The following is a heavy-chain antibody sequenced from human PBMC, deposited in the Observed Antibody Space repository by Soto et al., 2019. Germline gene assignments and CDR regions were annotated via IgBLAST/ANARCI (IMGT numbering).Heavy chain of an antibody. V-gene: IGHV4-61*01. J-gene: IGHJ4*02. D-gene: IGHD3-22*01. CDR1: GGSVSSGSYY. CDR3: ARDDSSGYYYI. Sequence: QVQLQESGPGLVKPSETLSLTCTVSGGSVSSGSYYWSWIRQPPGKGLEWIGYIYYSGSTNYNPSLKSRVTISVDTSKNQFYLKRSSVTAADTAVYYCARDDSSGYYYIWGQGTLVTVSS. CDR2: IYYSGST.